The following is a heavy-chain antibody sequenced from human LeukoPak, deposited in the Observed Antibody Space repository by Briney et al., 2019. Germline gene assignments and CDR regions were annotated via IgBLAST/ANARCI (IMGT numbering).Heavy chain of an antibody. J-gene: IGHJ1*01. V-gene: IGHV1-2*02. CDR3: ARSGSEQFHVYSAMIF. Sequence: GASVKVSCKSSGYTVTAYYWHGLRQAPGQGLEWMAWINPNDGGATYAQMFQGRVTMTRDTSISTAYMELTSLTPDDTAVDYCARSGSEQFHVYSAMIFWGEGPLVTVSS. CDR2: INPNDGGA. CDR1: GYTVTAYY. D-gene: IGHD1/OR15-1a*01.